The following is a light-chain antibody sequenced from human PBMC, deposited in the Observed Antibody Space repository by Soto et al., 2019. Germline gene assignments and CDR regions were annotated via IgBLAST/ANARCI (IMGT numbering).Light chain of an antibody. Sequence: DIQMTQSPSSLSASVGDRVNITCQASQDIDTYLVWYQQKAGKVPKVLIFDASSLITGVPSRFSGTGSGTDFTFTISGLQRDDVATYYCQQYDNLPLTFGGGTKLE. V-gene: IGKV1-33*01. CDR3: QQYDNLPLT. CDR2: DAS. CDR1: QDIDTY. J-gene: IGKJ4*01.